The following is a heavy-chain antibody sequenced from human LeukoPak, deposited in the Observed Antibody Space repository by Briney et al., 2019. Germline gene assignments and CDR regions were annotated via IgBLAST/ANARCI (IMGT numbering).Heavy chain of an antibody. CDR3: AKAPMPGIAEYYFDY. D-gene: IGHD6-13*01. V-gene: IGHV3-30*18. CDR1: GFTFSSCA. J-gene: IGHJ4*02. Sequence: GGSLRLSCAASGFTFSSCAMSWVRQAPGKGLEWVAVISYEGSNKYYADSVKGRFTISRDNSKNTLYLQMNSLRAEDTAVYYCAKAPMPGIAEYYFDYWGQGTLVTVSS. CDR2: ISYEGSNK.